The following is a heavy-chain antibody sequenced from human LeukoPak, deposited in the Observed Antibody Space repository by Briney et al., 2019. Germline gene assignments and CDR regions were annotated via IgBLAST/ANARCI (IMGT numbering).Heavy chain of an antibody. D-gene: IGHD5-18*01. J-gene: IGHJ6*02. CDR1: GGSFSGYY. CDR2: INHSGGT. Sequence: PSETLSLTCAVYGGSFSGYYGSWIRQPPGKGLEWIGEINHSGGTNYNPSLKSRVTISVDTSKNQFSLKLSSVTAADTAVYYCARVGYSYGYYYYYGMDVWGQGTTVTVSS. V-gene: IGHV4-34*01. CDR3: ARVGYSYGYYYYYGMDV.